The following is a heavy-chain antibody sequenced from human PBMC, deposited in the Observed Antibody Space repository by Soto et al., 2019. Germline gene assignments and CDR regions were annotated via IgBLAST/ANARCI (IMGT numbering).Heavy chain of an antibody. D-gene: IGHD5-12*01. V-gene: IGHV4-31*03. CDR3: GRARLRAVYAFDI. J-gene: IGHJ3*02. CDR1: GGSVSSGAYY. CDR2: IYYSGST. Sequence: QVQLQESDAGLVKASQTLSLTCTVSGGSVSSGAYYWTWIRQRPGKGLEWIGYIYYSGSTYYSPSLKSRLSISLDTSKNQFSLSLSSVTAADTAMYYCGRARLRAVYAFDIWGQGTMVTVSS.